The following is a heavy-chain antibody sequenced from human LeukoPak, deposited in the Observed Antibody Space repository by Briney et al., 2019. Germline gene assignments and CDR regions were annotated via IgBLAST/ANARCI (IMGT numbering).Heavy chain of an antibody. D-gene: IGHD1-26*01. CDR2: ISSSSSTI. CDR1: GFTFSSYS. CDR3: ARGYSGSYDY. Sequence: GGSLRLSCAASGFTFSSYSMNWVRQAPGNGLEWVSYISSSSSTIYYADSVKGRFTISRDNAKNSLYLQMNSLRAEDTAVYYCARGYSGSYDYWGQGTLVTVSS. J-gene: IGHJ4*02. V-gene: IGHV3-48*04.